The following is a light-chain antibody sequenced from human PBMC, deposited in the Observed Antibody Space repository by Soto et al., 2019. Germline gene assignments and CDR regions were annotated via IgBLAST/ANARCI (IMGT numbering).Light chain of an antibody. J-gene: IGKJ5*01. Sequence: DIVMTQSPDSLAVSLGERATINFKSSQNVLSTSNNKNYLAWYQQKPGQPPRLLIYWASTRESGVPDRFSGSGSGTDFTLTISSLQPEDFGTYYCQQTDSFPITFGQGTRLEI. V-gene: IGKV4-1*01. CDR3: QQTDSFPIT. CDR1: QNVLSTSNNKNY. CDR2: WAS.